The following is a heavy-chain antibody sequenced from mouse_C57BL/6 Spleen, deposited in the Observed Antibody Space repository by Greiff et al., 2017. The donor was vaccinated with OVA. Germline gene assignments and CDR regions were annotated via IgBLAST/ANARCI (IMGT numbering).Heavy chain of an antibody. J-gene: IGHJ3*01. CDR1: GFTFSSYT. Sequence: EVMLVQSGGGLVKPGGSLKLSCAASGFTFSSYTMSWVRQTPEKRLEWVATISGGGGNTYYPDSVKGRFTISRDNAKNTLYLQMSRLRSEDTALYDCARHVDYDGGFDYWGQGTMVTVSA. V-gene: IGHV5-9*01. CDR2: ISGGGGNT. D-gene: IGHD2-4*01. CDR3: ARHVDYDGGFDY.